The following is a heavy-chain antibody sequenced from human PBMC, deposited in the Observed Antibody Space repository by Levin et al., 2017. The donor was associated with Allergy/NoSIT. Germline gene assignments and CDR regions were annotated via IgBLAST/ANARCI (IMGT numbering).Heavy chain of an antibody. V-gene: IGHV3-30*03. CDR3: ASLRRGYSGYSDY. J-gene: IGHJ4*02. Sequence: GESLKISCAASGFTFSNYGMHWVRQAPGKGLEWVAVISYDGSQRYFLDSVKGRFTISRDNSKNTLYLQMNSLRPEDTAVYYCASLRRGYSGYSDYWGQGTLVTVSS. D-gene: IGHD5-12*01. CDR1: GFTFSNYG. CDR2: ISYDGSQR.